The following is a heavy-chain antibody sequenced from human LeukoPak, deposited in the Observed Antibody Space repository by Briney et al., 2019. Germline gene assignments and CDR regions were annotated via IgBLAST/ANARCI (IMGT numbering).Heavy chain of an antibody. D-gene: IGHD1-26*01. V-gene: IGHV4-59*01. CDR1: GGSISSYY. CDR2: IYYSGST. CDR3: ARDGGGGSHRPSYYYYGMDV. Sequence: SETLSLTCTVSGGSISSYYWSWIRQPPGKGLEWIGYIYYSGSTNYNPSLKSRVTISVDTSKNQFSLKLSSVTAADTAVYYCARDGGGGSHRPSYYYYGMDVWGQGTTVTVSS. J-gene: IGHJ6*02.